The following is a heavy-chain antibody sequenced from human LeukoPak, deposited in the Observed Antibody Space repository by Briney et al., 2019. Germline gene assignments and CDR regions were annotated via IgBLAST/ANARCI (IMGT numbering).Heavy chain of an antibody. D-gene: IGHD3-10*01. Sequence: SETLSLTCTVSGGSISSYYWGWIRQPPGKGLEWIGEINHSGSTNYNPSLKSRVTISVDTSKNQFSLKLSSVTAADTAVYYCARRRLLWGVLLWFGEGNWFDPWGQGTLVTVSS. J-gene: IGHJ5*02. CDR2: INHSGST. V-gene: IGHV4-34*01. CDR3: ARRRLLWGVLLWFGEGNWFDP. CDR1: GGSISSYY.